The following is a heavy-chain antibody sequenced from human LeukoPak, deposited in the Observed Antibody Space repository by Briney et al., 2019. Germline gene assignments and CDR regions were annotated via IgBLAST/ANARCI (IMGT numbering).Heavy chain of an antibody. V-gene: IGHV3-53*01. J-gene: IGHJ1*01. CDR3: TGDVYQH. D-gene: IGHD1-14*01. Sequence: PGGALKPSCAAPGLTLNNKYIELGRQARGKGMEWVSIIYSGGSTNYADSVKGRFTISRDNSKNTVYLQMNSLRAEDTAVYYCTGDVYQHWGQGTLVTVSS. CDR1: GLTLNNKY. CDR2: IYSGGST.